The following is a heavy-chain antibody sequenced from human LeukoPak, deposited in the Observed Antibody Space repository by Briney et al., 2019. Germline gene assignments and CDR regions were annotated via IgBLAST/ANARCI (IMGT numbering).Heavy chain of an antibody. CDR1: GVSFSGYY. J-gene: IGHJ5*02. D-gene: IGHD3-3*01. V-gene: IGHV4-34*01. CDR3: ARGIFGVSKGVFYWFDP. Sequence: PSETLSLTCAVYGVSFSGYYWSWLRQPPGKGLEWVGSIYYSGTTYFNPSLKSRVTISVDTSKNQFSLKLSSVTAADTAVYYCARGIFGVSKGVFYWFDPWGQGTLVTVSS. CDR2: IYYSGTT.